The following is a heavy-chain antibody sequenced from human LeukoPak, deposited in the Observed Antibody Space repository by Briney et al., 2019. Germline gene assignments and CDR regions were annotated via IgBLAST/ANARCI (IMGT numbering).Heavy chain of an antibody. Sequence: SETLSLTCAVYGGSFSGYYWSWIRQPPGKGLEWIGEINHSGSTNYNPSLKSRVTISVDTSKNQFSLKLSSVTAADTAVYYCARDAYYYDSSGYYYSFDYWGQGTLVTVSS. J-gene: IGHJ4*02. D-gene: IGHD3-22*01. CDR2: INHSGST. CDR3: ARDAYYYDSSGYYYSFDY. CDR1: GGSFSGYY. V-gene: IGHV4-34*01.